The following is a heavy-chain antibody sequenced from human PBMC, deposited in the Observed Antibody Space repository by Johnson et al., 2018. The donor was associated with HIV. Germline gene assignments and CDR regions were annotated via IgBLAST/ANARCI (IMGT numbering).Heavy chain of an antibody. Sequence: QVQLVESGGGVVQPGGSLRLSCAASGFTFNNYGMHWVRQSPGKGLVWVSGINSDGSNTNYADSVKGRFTISRYNSTNTLYLQMNSLRAEDTAVYYWARERSPGIAARDDAFDIWGQGTMVTVSS. CDR2: INSDGSNT. D-gene: IGHD6-6*01. J-gene: IGHJ3*02. CDR3: ARERSPGIAARDDAFDI. V-gene: IGHV3-NL1*01. CDR1: GFTFNNYG.